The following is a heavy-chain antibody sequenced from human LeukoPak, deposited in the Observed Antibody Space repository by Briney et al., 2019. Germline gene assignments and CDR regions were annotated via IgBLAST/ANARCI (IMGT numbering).Heavy chain of an antibody. J-gene: IGHJ4*02. V-gene: IGHV1-2*06. Sequence: ASVKVSCKASGYTFTSYYMHWVRQAPGQGLEWMGLINPTGGSTGYAQKFQGRVTMTRDTSVSTAYMELSRLRFDDTAVYYCARGTGEGYSYGRYYFDYWGQGTLVTVSS. CDR1: GYTFTSYY. CDR3: ARGTGEGYSYGRYYFDY. D-gene: IGHD5-18*01. CDR2: INPTGGST.